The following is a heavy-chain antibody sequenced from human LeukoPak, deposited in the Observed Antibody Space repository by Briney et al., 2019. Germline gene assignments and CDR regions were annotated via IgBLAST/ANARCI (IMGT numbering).Heavy chain of an antibody. CDR2: VGNDGSDT. Sequence: QPGGSLRLSCAASGFTFNNYWMHWVRQAPGKGLVWVSRVGNDGSDTNYADSVKGRFTISRDNAKNTLYLQMNSLRAEDTAVYYCARGAGWGVVGATDNFDYWGQGTLVTVSS. CDR3: ARGAGWGVVGATDNFDY. D-gene: IGHD1-26*01. V-gene: IGHV3-74*01. J-gene: IGHJ4*02. CDR1: GFTFNNYW.